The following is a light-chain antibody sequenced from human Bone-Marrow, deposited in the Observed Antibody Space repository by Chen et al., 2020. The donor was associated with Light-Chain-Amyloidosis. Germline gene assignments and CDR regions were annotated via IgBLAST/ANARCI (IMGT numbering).Light chain of an antibody. Sequence: QPALTQPPSVSGSPGQSSTISCTGTSSDVGGDNHVSWYQQHPDKAPKLMIYEVTNRPSWVPDRFSGSKADNTASLTISGLQTEDEADYFCSSYTITNTLVFGSGTRVTVL. CDR3: SSYTITNTLV. CDR2: EVT. CDR1: SSDVGGDNH. J-gene: IGLJ1*01. V-gene: IGLV2-14*01.